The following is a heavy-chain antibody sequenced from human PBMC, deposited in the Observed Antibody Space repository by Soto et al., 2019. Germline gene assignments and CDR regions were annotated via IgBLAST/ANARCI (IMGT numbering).Heavy chain of an antibody. D-gene: IGHD6-19*01. CDR1: GFTFSSYA. CDR3: AKDISGGWDIVVAGDAFDI. V-gene: IGHV3-23*01. J-gene: IGHJ3*02. CDR2: ISGSGGRT. Sequence: EVQLMESGGGLVQPGGSLRLSCAASGFTFSSYAMSWVRQAPRKGLESVSVISGSGGRTYYSDSVKGRFTVSRDNSKNTLYLQMNSLRAEDTAVYYCAKDISGGWDIVVAGDAFDIWGQGTMVTVSS.